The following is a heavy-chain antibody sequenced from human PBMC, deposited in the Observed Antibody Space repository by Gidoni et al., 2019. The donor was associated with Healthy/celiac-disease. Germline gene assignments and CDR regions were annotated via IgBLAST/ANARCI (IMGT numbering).Heavy chain of an antibody. Sequence: QVQLVESGGGLVKPGGSLRLSCAASGFTFRDYYMSWIRQAPGKGLEWVSYMSSSSSYTNYADSVKGRFTISRDNAKNSLYLKMNSLRAEDTAVYYCARFRAVAGTVGYYDYGMDVWGQGTTVTVSS. D-gene: IGHD6-19*01. CDR1: GFTFRDYY. CDR3: ARFRAVAGTVGYYDYGMDV. J-gene: IGHJ6*02. V-gene: IGHV3-11*05. CDR2: MSSSSSYT.